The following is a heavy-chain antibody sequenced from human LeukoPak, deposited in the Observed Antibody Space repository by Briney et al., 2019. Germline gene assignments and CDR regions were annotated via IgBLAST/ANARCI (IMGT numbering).Heavy chain of an antibody. CDR3: AKSPSPFWGGYFDY. D-gene: IGHD3-3*01. J-gene: IGHJ4*02. CDR2: ISWNSGSI. CDR1: GFTFDDYA. Sequence: GGSLRLSCAASGFTFDDYAMHWVRQAPGRGLEWVSGISWNSGSIGYADSVKGRFSISRDNAKNSLYLQMNSLRAEDTALYYCAKSPSPFWGGYFDYWGRGTLVTVSS. V-gene: IGHV3-9*01.